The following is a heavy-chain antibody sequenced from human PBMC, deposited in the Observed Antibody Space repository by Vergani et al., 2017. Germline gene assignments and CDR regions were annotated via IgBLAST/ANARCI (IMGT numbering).Heavy chain of an antibody. Sequence: QVQLQESGPGLVKPPGTLSLTCAVSGGSISCSNWWSWVRQPPGAGLEWIGEIYHSRSTNYHPSLKSRITISVDKTKNQFSLKLSSVTAADAAVYYCARYRNTAMVPFAFDLWGQGTMVTVSS. D-gene: IGHD5-18*01. CDR3: ARYRNTAMVPFAFDL. J-gene: IGHJ3*01. CDR2: IYHSRST. V-gene: IGHV4-4*03. CDR1: GGSISCSNW.